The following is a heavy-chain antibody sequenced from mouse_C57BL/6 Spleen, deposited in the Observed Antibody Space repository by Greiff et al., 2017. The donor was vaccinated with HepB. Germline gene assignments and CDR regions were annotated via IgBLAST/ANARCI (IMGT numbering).Heavy chain of an antibody. Sequence: EVQLVESGGDLVKPGGSLKLSCAASGFTFSSYGMSWVRQTPDKRLEWVATISSGGSYTYYPDSVKGRFTISRDNAKNTLYLQMSSLKSEDTAMYYCARRDYEDYWGQGTTLTVSS. CDR3: ARRDYEDY. D-gene: IGHD1-1*01. CDR2: ISSGGSYT. CDR1: GFTFSSYG. V-gene: IGHV5-6*01. J-gene: IGHJ2*01.